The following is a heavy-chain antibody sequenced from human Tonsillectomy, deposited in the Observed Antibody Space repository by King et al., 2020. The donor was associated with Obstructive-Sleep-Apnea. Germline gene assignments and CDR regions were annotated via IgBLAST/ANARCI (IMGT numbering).Heavy chain of an antibody. D-gene: IGHD5-18*01. J-gene: IGHJ4*02. Sequence: VQLQESGPGLVKPSETLSLTCTVSGGSISSYYWSWIRQPPGKGPEWIGYIYYSGSTNYNPSFKSRVTISVDTSKNQFSLKLTSVTAADTAVYYCARDVDTALVSGGFGYFDSWGQGTLVTVSS. V-gene: IGHV4-59*01. CDR1: GGSISSYY. CDR2: IYYSGST. CDR3: ARDVDTALVSGGFGYFDS.